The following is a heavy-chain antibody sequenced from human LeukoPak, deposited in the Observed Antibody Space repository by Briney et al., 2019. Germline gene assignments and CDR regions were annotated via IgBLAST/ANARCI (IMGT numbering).Heavy chain of an antibody. Sequence: SETLSLTCTVSGGSISSSSYYWGWIRQPPGKGLEWIGSIYYSGSTYYNPSLKSRVTISVDTSKNQFSLKLSSVTAADTAVYYCARPDYYDSSGYRRDAFDIWGQGTMVTVSS. J-gene: IGHJ3*02. CDR1: GGSISSSSYY. CDR3: ARPDYYDSSGYRRDAFDI. D-gene: IGHD3-22*01. CDR2: IYYSGST. V-gene: IGHV4-39*07.